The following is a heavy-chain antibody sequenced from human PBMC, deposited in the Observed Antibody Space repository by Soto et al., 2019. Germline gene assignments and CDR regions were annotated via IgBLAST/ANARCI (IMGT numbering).Heavy chain of an antibody. Sequence: ASVKVSCKASGYTFTSYAMHWVRQAPGQRLEWMGWINAGNGNTKYSQKFQGRVTMTRDTSTSTVYMELSSLRSEDTAVYYCGRTKSVDVNIVAIGVFDIWGQGTMVTVSS. D-gene: IGHD5-12*01. CDR1: GYTFTSYA. J-gene: IGHJ3*02. CDR2: INAGNGNT. CDR3: GRTKSVDVNIVAIGVFDI. V-gene: IGHV1-3*01.